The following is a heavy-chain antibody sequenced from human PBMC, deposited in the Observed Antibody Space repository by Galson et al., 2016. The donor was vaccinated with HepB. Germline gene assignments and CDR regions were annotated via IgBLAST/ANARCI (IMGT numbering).Heavy chain of an antibody. Sequence: SLRLSCAASGFTFSACAMHWVRQVPGKGLEYVAAISANGDSTYHADSVKGRFTISRDQSKNTLYLHMSSLRPEDTAVYYCVKGDIWGWHYLNWGRGTLVTVSS. CDR1: GFTFSACA. CDR2: ISANGDST. V-gene: IGHV3-64D*06. CDR3: VKGDIWGWHYLN. D-gene: IGHD3-16*01. J-gene: IGHJ4*02.